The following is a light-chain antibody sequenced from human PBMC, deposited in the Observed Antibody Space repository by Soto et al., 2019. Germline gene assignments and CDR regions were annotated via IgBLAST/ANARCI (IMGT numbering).Light chain of an antibody. V-gene: IGKV1-5*03. Sequence: SNSAVALSGYKQDRVTMTCRASQSSGSWLAWYQQKPGKAPKLLIYKASSLESGVPSRFSGSGSGTEFTLTISSFLPDDFATYYCQQYYSYSLSTFGHVTRLDIK. CDR3: QQYYSYSLST. CDR1: QSSGSW. J-gene: IGKJ1*01. CDR2: KAS.